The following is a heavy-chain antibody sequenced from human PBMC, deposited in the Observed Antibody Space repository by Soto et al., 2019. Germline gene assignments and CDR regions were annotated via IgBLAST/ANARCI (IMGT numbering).Heavy chain of an antibody. CDR2: ISGSGGDT. J-gene: IGHJ4*02. V-gene: IGHV3-23*01. CDR1: GFTFSCYA. CDR3: AKMGYCISTSCFTYFDY. Sequence: GGSLRLSCAASGFTFSCYAMNWVRQAPGKGLEWVSSISGSGGDTYYTDSVKGRFTISRDNSKNTLYLQMNSLRAEDTAAYYCAKMGYCISTSCFTYFDYWGQGSLVTVSS. D-gene: IGHD2-2*02.